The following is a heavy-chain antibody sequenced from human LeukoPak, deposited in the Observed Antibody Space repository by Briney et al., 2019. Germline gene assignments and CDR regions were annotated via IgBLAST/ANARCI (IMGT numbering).Heavy chain of an antibody. CDR3: AKDSGSYFKSPY. J-gene: IGHJ4*02. CDR2: ISGSGGST. V-gene: IGHV3-23*01. CDR1: GFTFSSYA. Sequence: GGSLRLSCASSGFTFSSYAMSWVRQAPGKGLEWVSAISGSGGSTYYADSVKGRFTISRDNSKNTLYLQMNSLRAEDTAVYYCAKDSGSYFKSPYWGQGTLVTVSS. D-gene: IGHD1-26*01.